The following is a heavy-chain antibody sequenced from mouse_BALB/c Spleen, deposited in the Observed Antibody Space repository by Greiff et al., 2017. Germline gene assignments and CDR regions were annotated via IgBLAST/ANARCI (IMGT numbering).Heavy chain of an antibody. CDR3: AREGSTMITTAMDY. D-gene: IGHD2-4*01. CDR1: GYTFTSYW. CDR2: IYPGDGDT. V-gene: IGHV1-87*01. Sequence: QVQLKQSGAELARPGASVKLSCKASGYTFTSYWMQWVKQRPGQGLEWIGAIYPGDGDTRYTQKFKGKATLTADKSSSTAYMQLSSLASEDSAVYYCAREGSTMITTAMDYWGQGTSVTVSS. J-gene: IGHJ4*01.